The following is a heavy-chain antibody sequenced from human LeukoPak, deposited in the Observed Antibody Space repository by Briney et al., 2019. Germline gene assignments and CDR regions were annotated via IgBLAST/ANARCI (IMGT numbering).Heavy chain of an antibody. CDR2: ISSSSSYI. J-gene: IGHJ5*02. Sequence: GSLRLSCAASGFTFSGYSMNWVRQAPPKGLAGVSSISSSSSYIYYADSVKGRFTISTDNAKNSLYLQMNSLRAEDTAVYYSARDQPPFDPWGQGTLVTVSS. CDR3: ARDQPPFDP. V-gene: IGHV3-21*01. CDR1: GFTFSGYS.